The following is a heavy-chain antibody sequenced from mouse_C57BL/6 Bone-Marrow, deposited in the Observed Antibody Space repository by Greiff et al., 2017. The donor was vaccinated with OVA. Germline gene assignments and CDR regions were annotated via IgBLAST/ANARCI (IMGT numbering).Heavy chain of an antibody. V-gene: IGHV10-3*01. D-gene: IGHD1-3*01. CDR2: IRSKRSNYAT. CDR3: VRSGLFDY. CDR1: GFTFNTYA. J-gene: IGHJ2*01. Sequence: EVQLVESGGGLVQPKGSLKLSCAASGFTFNTYAMHWVRQAPGKGLEWVARIRSKRSNYATYYADSVKDRFTISRDESQSMLYLQMNNLKTEDTAMYYCVRSGLFDYWGQGTTLTVSS.